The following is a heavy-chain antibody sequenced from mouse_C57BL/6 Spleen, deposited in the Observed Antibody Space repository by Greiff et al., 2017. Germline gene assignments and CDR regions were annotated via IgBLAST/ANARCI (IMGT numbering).Heavy chain of an antibody. CDR2: ISSGSSTI. J-gene: IGHJ3*01. Sequence: EVNLVESGGGLVKPGGSLTLSCAASGFTFSDYGMHWVRQAPEQGLEWVAYISSGSSTIYYADTVKGRFTISRDNAKNTLFLQMTSLRAEDTAMYYCARCDGYSRWGQGTLVTVSA. D-gene: IGHD2-3*01. V-gene: IGHV5-17*01. CDR1: GFTFSDYG. CDR3: ARCDGYSR.